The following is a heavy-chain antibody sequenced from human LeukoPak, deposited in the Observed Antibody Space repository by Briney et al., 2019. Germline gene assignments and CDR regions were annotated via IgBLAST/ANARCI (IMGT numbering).Heavy chain of an antibody. CDR3: ARGVENHFDY. D-gene: IGHD1-14*01. CDR2: ISQSGAAI. J-gene: IGHJ4*02. V-gene: IGHV3-11*04. Sequence: GGSLRLSCAASGFTFRDYHMSWIRQAPGKGLEWVSYISQSGAAIYYADSVKGRLTISRDDAKNSLFLQMNSLRAEDTAFYYCARGVENHFDYWGQGTLVTVSS. CDR1: GFTFRDYH.